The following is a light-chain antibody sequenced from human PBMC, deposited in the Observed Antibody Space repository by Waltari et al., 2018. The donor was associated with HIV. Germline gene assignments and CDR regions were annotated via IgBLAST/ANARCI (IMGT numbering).Light chain of an antibody. Sequence: SYKLTQPPSVSVSPGQTDMITCSGDALPKQYSYWFQQKPGQAPVVVIYKDSERPSGIPERFSGSSSGTAATLTISGVQAEDEADYYCQSADSSGTYVVFGGGTKLTVL. CDR3: QSADSSGTYVV. V-gene: IGLV3-25*03. CDR1: ALPKQY. J-gene: IGLJ2*01. CDR2: KDS.